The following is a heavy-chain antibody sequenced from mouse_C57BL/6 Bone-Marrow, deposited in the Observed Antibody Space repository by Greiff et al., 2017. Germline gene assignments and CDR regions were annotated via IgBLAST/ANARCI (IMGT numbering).Heavy chain of an antibody. CDR2: INYDGSST. CDR3: ARGDWDSFAY. V-gene: IGHV5-16*01. D-gene: IGHD4-1*01. J-gene: IGHJ3*01. CDR1: GFTFSDYY. Sequence: EVKLVESEGGLVQPGSSMKLSCTASGFTFSDYYMAWVRQVPEKGLEWVANINYDGSSTYYLDSLKSRFIISRDNAKNILYLQMSSLKSEDTATYYCARGDWDSFAYWGQGTLVTVSA.